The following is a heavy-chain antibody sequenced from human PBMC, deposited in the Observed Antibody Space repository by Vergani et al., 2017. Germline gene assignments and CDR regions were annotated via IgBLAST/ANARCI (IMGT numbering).Heavy chain of an antibody. CDR2: IYTSGST. CDR1: GGPISSGSYY. V-gene: IGHV4-61*02. CDR3: ASSRGQFDY. J-gene: IGHJ4*02. Sequence: QVQLQESGPGLVKPSQILSLTCTVSGGPISSGSYYWRWIRQRAGKGLEWSGRIYTSGSTNYNPSLKSRVTISVDTSKNQFSLKLSSVTAADTAVYYCASSRGQFDYWGQGTLVTVSS.